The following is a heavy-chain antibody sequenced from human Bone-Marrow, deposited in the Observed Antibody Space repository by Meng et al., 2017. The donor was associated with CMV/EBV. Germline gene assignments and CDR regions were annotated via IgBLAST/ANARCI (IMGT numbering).Heavy chain of an antibody. D-gene: IGHD3-3*01. V-gene: IGHV6-1*01. J-gene: IGHJ4*02. Sequence: AWNWIRQSPSRGLEWLGRTYYRSKWYNDYAVSVTGRITINPDTSKNQFSLKLSSVTAADTAVYYCALEKTYYDFWSGYYSRGYYFDYWGQGTLVTVSS. CDR3: ALEKTYYDFWSGYYSRGYYFDY. CDR1: A. CDR2: TYYRSKWYN.